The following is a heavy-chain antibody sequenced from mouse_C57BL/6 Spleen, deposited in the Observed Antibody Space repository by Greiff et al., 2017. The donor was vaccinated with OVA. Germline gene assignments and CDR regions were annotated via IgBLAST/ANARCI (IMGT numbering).Heavy chain of an antibody. CDR1: GFTFSSYA. Sequence: EVMLVESGGGLVKPGGSLKLSCAASGFTFSSYAMSWVRQTPEKRLEWVATISDGGSYTYYPDNVKGRFTISRDNAKNNLYLQMSHLKSEDTAMYYCAREGGIYYYGSSYGFAYWGQGTLVTVSA. D-gene: IGHD1-1*01. J-gene: IGHJ3*01. CDR3: AREGGIYYYGSSYGFAY. V-gene: IGHV5-4*01. CDR2: ISDGGSYT.